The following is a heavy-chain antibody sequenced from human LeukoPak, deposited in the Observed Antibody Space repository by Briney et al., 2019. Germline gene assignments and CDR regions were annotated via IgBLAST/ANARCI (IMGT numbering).Heavy chain of an antibody. CDR3: AKDRDIVVVPGGLRQGLDY. Sequence: SGGSLRLSCAASGFTFSGYGMHWVRQAPGKGLEWVAVISYDGSNKYYADSVKGRFTISRDNSKNTLYLQMNSLRAEDTSAYYCAKDRDIVVVPGGLRQGLDYWGQGTLVTVSS. D-gene: IGHD2-2*01. J-gene: IGHJ4*02. CDR2: ISYDGSNK. CDR1: GFTFSGYG. V-gene: IGHV3-30*18.